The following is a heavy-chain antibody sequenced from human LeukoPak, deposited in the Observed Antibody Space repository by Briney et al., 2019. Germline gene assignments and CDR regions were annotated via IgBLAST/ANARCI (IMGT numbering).Heavy chain of an antibody. CDR1: GYTFTSYA. V-gene: IGHV1-18*01. J-gene: IGHJ4*02. CDR3: ARDYAVGSGSLLPRY. D-gene: IGHD3-10*01. CDR2: ISAYNGNT. Sequence: ASVKVSCKASGYTFTSYAMHWVRQAPGQGLEWMGWISAYNGNTNYAQKLQGRVTMTTDTSTSTAYMELRSLRSDDTAVYYCARDYAVGSGSLLPRYWGQGTLVTVSS.